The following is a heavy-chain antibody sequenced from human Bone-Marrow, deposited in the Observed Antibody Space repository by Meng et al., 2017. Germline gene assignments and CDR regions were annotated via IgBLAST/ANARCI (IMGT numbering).Heavy chain of an antibody. V-gene: IGHV3-23*01. CDR3: AKDTQRTVAGIFDY. D-gene: IGHD6-19*01. J-gene: IGHJ4*02. CDR1: GFTFSSYA. Sequence: ELQLLESGGGLVQPGGSLRLSCAASGFTFSSYAMSWVRQAPGKGLEWVSAVSGSGGIRYYADPVKGRFTISRDNSKNTLYLQMNSLRAEDTAVYYCAKDTQRTVAGIFDYWGQGTLVTVSS. CDR2: VSGSGGIR.